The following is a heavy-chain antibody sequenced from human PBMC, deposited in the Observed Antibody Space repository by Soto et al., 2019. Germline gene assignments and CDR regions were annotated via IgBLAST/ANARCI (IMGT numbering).Heavy chain of an antibody. V-gene: IGHV4-34*01. CDR3: AGAPLGDSGRNFKAHNVPYQFYGVDV. Sequence: SETLSLTCAVYGGSFSGYYWNWIRQPPGKGLEWSGESKVRGSTNYSPSLRSRVTISVATSKNQISLRLSSVTAADTAVYYCAGAPLGDSGRNFKAHNVPYQFYGVDVWGQGTTVTVSS. D-gene: IGHD3-10*01. CDR1: GGSFSGYY. CDR2: SKVRGST. J-gene: IGHJ6*02.